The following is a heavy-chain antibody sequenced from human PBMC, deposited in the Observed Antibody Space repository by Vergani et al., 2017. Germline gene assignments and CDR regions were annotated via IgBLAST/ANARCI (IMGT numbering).Heavy chain of an antibody. J-gene: IGHJ4*02. CDR1: GFSVSNSG. V-gene: IGHV3-30*02. Sequence: QVQLVESGGGVVQPGGSLRLSCVASGFSVSNSGMHCVRQTPGKGLEWVAFIQYDGSDIFYADFVKGRFTISRDNSKNSLYLQMRSLRFDDTAVYYCANEGSANRIRGWLDHWGQGALVTVSS. D-gene: IGHD3-10*01. CDR2: IQYDGSDI. CDR3: ANEGSANRIRGWLDH.